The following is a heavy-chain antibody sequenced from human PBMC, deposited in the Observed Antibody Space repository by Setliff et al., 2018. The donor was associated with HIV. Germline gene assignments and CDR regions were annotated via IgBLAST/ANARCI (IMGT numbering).Heavy chain of an antibody. D-gene: IGHD3-3*01. CDR1: GFTVSSNY. CDR3: TRNGVPGYMDV. J-gene: IGHJ6*03. CDR2: IYSGGDT. Sequence: PGGSLRLSCAASGFTVSSNYMSWVRQAPGKGLEWVSIIYSGGDTYYADSVKGRFTISRHNSNNTLYLQMNGLRGEDTAVYYCTRNGVPGYMDVWGKGTTVTVSS. V-gene: IGHV3-53*04.